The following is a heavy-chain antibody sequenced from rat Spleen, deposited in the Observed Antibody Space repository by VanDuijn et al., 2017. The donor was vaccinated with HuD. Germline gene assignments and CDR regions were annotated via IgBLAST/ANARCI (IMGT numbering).Heavy chain of an antibody. V-gene: IGHV5-58*01. CDR3: VKDGYYSGDGFDY. J-gene: IGHJ2*01. CDR2: INNNGGNT. Sequence: EVQLVETGGGLVQPGMSLKLSCVASGFTFSNYWMYWIRQAPGKGLEWVSSINNNGGNTYSPDSVKGRFTISRDNVENTVYLQMNSLRSEDTATYYCVKDGYYSGDGFDYWGQGVMVTVSS. D-gene: IGHD1-1*01. CDR1: GFTFSNYW.